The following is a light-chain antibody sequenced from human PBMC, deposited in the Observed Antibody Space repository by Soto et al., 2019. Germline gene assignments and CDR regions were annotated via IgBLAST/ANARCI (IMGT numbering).Light chain of an antibody. V-gene: IGLV1-44*01. CDR3: AAWDDSLSGPV. CDR1: SSNIGGNT. J-gene: IGLJ2*01. Sequence: QSVLTQPSSASGTPGQRVTISCSGGSSNIGGNTAHWYQQFPGTAPILLIYNSNQRPSGVPDRFSGSKSGTSASLAISGLQSEDEAMYYCAAWDDSLSGPVFGEGTKLTVL. CDR2: NSN.